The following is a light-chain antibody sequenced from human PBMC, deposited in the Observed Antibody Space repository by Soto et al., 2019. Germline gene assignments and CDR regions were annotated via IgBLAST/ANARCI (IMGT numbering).Light chain of an antibody. V-gene: IGLV2-14*01. CDR1: SSDVGGYNY. CDR3: NSFTSSTTPYV. CDR2: DVS. J-gene: IGLJ1*01. Sequence: QSVLTQPASVSGSPGQSITISCTGTSSDVGGYNYVSWYQQHPGKAPKLMIYDVSNRPSGVSNRFSGSKSGNTASLTISGLQAEDEADYYCNSFTSSTTPYVFGTGTKVTVL.